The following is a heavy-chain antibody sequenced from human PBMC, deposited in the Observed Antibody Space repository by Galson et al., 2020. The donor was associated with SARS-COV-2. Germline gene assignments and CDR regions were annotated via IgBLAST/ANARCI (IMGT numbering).Heavy chain of an antibody. D-gene: IGHD2-15*01. J-gene: IGHJ4*02. V-gene: IGHV1-69*13. Sequence: SEKVSCEASGGTLNNYPISWVRQATGQGLEWMGGTLPMFGTSISAHKFQGRVTLSADESTTTAYMELSGLTSEDTAVYYCARSGSLDNWGQGTLVIVSS. CDR1: GGTLNNYP. CDR3: ARSGSLDN. CDR2: TLPMFGTS.